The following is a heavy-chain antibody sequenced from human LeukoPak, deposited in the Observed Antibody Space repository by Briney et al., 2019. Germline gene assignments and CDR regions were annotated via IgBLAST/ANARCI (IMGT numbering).Heavy chain of an antibody. CDR2: ISSSGSTI. J-gene: IGHJ4*02. Sequence: PGGSLRLSCAASGFIFRNYWMSWIRQAPGKGLEWVSYISSSGSTIYYADSVKGRFTISRDNAKNSLYLQMDSLRAEDTAVYYCARGRTFVYYDSSGYYYEGYFDYWGQGTLVTVSS. CDR1: GFIFRNYW. V-gene: IGHV3-11*01. CDR3: ARGRTFVYYDSSGYYYEGYFDY. D-gene: IGHD3-22*01.